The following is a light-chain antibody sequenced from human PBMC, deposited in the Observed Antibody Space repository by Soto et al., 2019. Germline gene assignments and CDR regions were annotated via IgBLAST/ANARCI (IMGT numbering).Light chain of an antibody. V-gene: IGLV2-8*01. CDR3: SSYAGSNPFMV. CDR2: EVS. CDR1: SSDVGGYNY. J-gene: IGLJ1*01. Sequence: QSVLTRPPSASGSPGQSVTISCTGTSSDVGGYNYVSWYQQHPGKAPKLMIYEVSKRPSGVPDRFSGSKSGDTASLTVSGLQAEDEADYYCSSYAGSNPFMVFGTGTKVTVL.